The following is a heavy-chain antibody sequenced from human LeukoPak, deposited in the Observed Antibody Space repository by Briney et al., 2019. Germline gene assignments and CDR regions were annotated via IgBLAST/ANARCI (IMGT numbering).Heavy chain of an antibody. V-gene: IGHV4-34*01. J-gene: IGHJ4*02. CDR3: AREKIRRFDY. D-gene: IGHD4-17*01. Sequence: SETLSLTCAVYGGSFSGYYWSWIRQPPGKGLEWIGEINHSGSTNYNPSLKSRVTISVDTSKNQFSLKLSSVTAADTAVYYCAREKIRRFDYWGQGTLVTVSS. CDR1: GGSFSGYY. CDR2: INHSGST.